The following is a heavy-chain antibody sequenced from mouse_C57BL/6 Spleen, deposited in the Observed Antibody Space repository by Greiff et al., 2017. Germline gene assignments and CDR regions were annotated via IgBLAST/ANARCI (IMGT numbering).Heavy chain of an antibody. V-gene: IGHV1-82*01. Sequence: QVQLQRSGPELVKPGASVKISCKASGYAFSSSWMNWVKQRPGKGLEWIGRIYPGDGDTNDNGKFKGKATLTADKSSSTAYMQLSSLTSEDSAVYFCAREGTWGYWGQGTTLTVSS. CDR1: GYAFSSSW. CDR2: IYPGDGDT. J-gene: IGHJ2*01. D-gene: IGHD3-3*01. CDR3: AREGTWGY.